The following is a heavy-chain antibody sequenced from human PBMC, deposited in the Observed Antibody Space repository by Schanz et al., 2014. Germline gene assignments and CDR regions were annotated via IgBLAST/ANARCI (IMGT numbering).Heavy chain of an antibody. J-gene: IGHJ4*02. V-gene: IGHV3-48*01. Sequence: EVQLLESGGGLVQPGGSLRLSCLASGFAFSSYGMNWLRQAPGKGPEWVSYIRSSSTPIYYADSVKGRFTISRDNAKNSLYLEMNSLRAEDTALYYCARDRRNADLDYWGQGTLVTVSS. CDR3: ARDRRNADLDY. CDR2: IRSSSTPI. CDR1: GFAFSSYG. D-gene: IGHD1-1*01.